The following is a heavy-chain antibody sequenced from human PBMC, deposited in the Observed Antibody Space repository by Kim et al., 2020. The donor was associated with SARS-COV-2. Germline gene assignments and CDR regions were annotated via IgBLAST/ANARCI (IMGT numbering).Heavy chain of an antibody. V-gene: IGHV3-21*01. CDR1: GFTFSSYS. CDR2: ISSSSSYI. J-gene: IGHJ6*02. Sequence: GGSLRLSCAASGFTFSSYSMNWVRQAPGKGLEWVSSISSSSSYIYYADSVKGRFTISRDNAKNSLYLQMNSLRAEDTAVYYCARDPARIADWHYYGMDVWGQGTTVTVSS. D-gene: IGHD6-13*01. CDR3: ARDPARIADWHYYGMDV.